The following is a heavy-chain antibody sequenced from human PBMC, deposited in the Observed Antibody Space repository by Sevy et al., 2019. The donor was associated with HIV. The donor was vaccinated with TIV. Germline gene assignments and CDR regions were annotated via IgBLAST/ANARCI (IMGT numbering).Heavy chain of an antibody. CDR2: LSRSGGST. CDR3: AKVDVVVPVADYGLDV. Sequence: GGSLRLSCAASGFTFSIYAMSWVRRAPGKGLEWVSSLSRSGGSTDYADSVKGRLTISRDNSKSTLFLQMNSLRAEDTAVYYCAKVDVVVPVADYGLDVWVQGTTVTVSS. J-gene: IGHJ6*02. CDR1: GFTFSIYA. D-gene: IGHD2-2*01. V-gene: IGHV3-23*01.